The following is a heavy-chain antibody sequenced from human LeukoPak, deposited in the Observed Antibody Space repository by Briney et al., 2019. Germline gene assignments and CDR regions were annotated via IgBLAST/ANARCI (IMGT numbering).Heavy chain of an antibody. CDR3: ARYSSGWYGMDV. J-gene: IGHJ6*02. CDR2: IYYSGST. D-gene: IGHD6-19*01. V-gene: IGHV4-59*01. Sequence: SETLSLTCTVSGGSISSYYWSWIRQPPGKGLEWIGYIYYSGSTNYNPSLKSRVTISVDTSKNQFSLMLSSVTAADTAVYCCARYSSGWYGMDVWGQGTTVTVSS. CDR1: GGSISSYY.